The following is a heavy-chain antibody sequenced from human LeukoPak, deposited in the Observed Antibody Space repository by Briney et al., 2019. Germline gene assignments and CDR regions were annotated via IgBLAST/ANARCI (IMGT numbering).Heavy chain of an antibody. V-gene: IGHV3-33*01. J-gene: IGHJ4*02. CDR3: ARAGYGDPHFDF. D-gene: IGHD4-17*01. CDR1: GFTFSNYG. Sequence: GGSLRLSCAPSGFTFSNYGMHWVRQAPGKRLEWVAAIWYDGSNKYYGDSVKGRFTISRDNSKNTLYLQMNSLRAEDTAAYYCARAGYGDPHFDFWGQGTLVTVSS. CDR2: IWYDGSNK.